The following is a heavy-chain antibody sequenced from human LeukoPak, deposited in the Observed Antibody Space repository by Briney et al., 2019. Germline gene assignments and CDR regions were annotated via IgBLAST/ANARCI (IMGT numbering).Heavy chain of an antibody. CDR1: GFTFSSYG. D-gene: IGHD3-16*01. V-gene: IGHV3-33*01. Sequence: GGSLRLSCAASGFTFSSYGMHWVRQAPGKGLEWVAVIWYDGSNKYYADSVKGRFTISRDNSKNTLYLQMNSLRAEDTAVYYCARAEGGRLSSIDYWGQGTLVTVSS. J-gene: IGHJ4*02. CDR3: ARAEGGRLSSIDY. CDR2: IWYDGSNK.